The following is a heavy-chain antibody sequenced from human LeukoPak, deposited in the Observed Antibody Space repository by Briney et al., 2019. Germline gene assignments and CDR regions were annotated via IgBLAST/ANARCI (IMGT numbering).Heavy chain of an antibody. Sequence: SETLSLTCTVSGGSTSSGGYYWSWIRQHPGKGLEWIGYIYYSGSTYYNPSLKSRVTISVDTSKNQFSLKLSSVTAADTAVYYCARDRYCSSTSCKSRTNWFDPWGQGTLVTVSS. J-gene: IGHJ5*02. CDR2: IYYSGST. CDR3: ARDRYCSSTSCKSRTNWFDP. D-gene: IGHD2-2*01. V-gene: IGHV4-31*03. CDR1: GGSTSSGGYY.